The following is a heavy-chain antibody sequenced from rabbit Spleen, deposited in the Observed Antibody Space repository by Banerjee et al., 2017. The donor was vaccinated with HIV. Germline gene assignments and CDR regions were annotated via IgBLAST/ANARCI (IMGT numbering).Heavy chain of an antibody. CDR2: IYVGDGST. D-gene: IGHD1-1*01. CDR1: GFSFSTSDY. Sequence: QSLEESGGDLVKPGASLTLTCTASGFSFSTSDYMCWVRQAPGKGPEWIACIYVGDGSTYYASWAKGRFTISKTSSTVDLKLTSLTAADTATYFCAKNLHIESLWGPGTLVTVS. V-gene: IGHV1S40*01. J-gene: IGHJ4*01. CDR3: AKNLHIESL.